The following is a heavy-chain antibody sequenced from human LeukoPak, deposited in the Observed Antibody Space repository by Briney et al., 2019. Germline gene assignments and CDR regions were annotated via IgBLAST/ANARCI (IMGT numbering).Heavy chain of an antibody. J-gene: IGHJ4*02. CDR3: ARDSGGNIAADY. CDR1: GFTFISYA. D-gene: IGHD6-13*01. Sequence: ASVKVSCAASGFTFISYAMHWVRQAPGKGLEYVSAISSNGGSTYYANSVKGRFTISRDNSKNTLYLQMGSLRAEDMAVYYCARDSGGNIAADYWGQGTLVTVSS. V-gene: IGHV3-64*01. CDR2: ISSNGGST.